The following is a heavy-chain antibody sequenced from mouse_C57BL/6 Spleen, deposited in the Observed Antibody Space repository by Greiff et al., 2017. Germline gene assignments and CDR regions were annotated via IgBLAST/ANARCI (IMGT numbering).Heavy chain of an antibody. V-gene: IGHV6-3*01. J-gene: IGHJ2*01. CDR1: GFTFSNYW. CDR3: KGDYDATFDD. CDR2: IRLKSDNYAT. Sequence: EVHLVESGGGLVQPGGSMKLSCVASGFTFSNYWMNWVRQSPGKGLEWVAQIRLKSDNYATHNAESVKGRFTISRDDSKSSIYLKMNNLRAEDTGIYYCKGDYDATFDDWGKGTTLTVSS. D-gene: IGHD2-3*01.